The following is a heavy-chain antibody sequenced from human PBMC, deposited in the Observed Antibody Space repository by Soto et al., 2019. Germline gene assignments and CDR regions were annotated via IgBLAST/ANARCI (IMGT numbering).Heavy chain of an antibody. CDR2: ISGYNGNR. J-gene: IGHJ6*02. V-gene: IGHV1-18*04. CDR1: GYTFTNYG. CDR3: ARDREYYYDSSGNYYYHYGMDV. D-gene: IGHD3-22*01. Sequence: QVQLVESGAEVKKPGASVKVSCKASGYTFTNYGISWVRQAPGQGLEWMGWISGYNGNRKYAQKFQGKVTMTTDTPTNTAYMELRRLRSDDTAVYYCARDREYYYDSSGNYYYHYGMDVWGQGTTVTVSS.